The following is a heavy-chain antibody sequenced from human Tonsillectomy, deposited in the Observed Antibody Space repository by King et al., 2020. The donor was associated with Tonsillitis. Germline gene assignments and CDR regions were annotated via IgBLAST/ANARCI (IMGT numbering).Heavy chain of an antibody. CDR1: GGSISSSSYY. J-gene: IGHJ4*02. CDR2: IYYSGST. V-gene: IGHV4-39*01. CDR3: AKGAYSGSYPFDY. Sequence: QLQESGPGLVKPSETLSLTCTVSGGSISSSSYYWGWLRHPPGKGLEWIGSIYYSGSTYYNPSLKSRVTISVDTSKNQFSLKLSSVTAADTAVYYCAKGAYSGSYPFDYWGQGTLVTVSS. D-gene: IGHD1-26*01.